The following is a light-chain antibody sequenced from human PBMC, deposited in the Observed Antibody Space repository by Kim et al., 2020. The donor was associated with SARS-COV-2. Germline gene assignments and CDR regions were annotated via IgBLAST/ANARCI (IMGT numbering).Light chain of an antibody. Sequence: DIVMTQSPLSLPVTPGEPASISCRSSQSLLHSNGYNYLDWYLQKPGQSPQLLIYLGSNRASGVPDRFSGSGSGTDFTLKISRVEAEDVGVYYCMQALQTPPAMYTLGQGTKLEI. CDR1: QSLLHSNGYNY. CDR3: MQALQTPPAMYT. CDR2: LGS. V-gene: IGKV2-28*01. J-gene: IGKJ2*01.